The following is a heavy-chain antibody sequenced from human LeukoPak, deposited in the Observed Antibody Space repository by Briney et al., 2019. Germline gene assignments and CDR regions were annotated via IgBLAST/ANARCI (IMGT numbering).Heavy chain of an antibody. V-gene: IGHV1-69*10. D-gene: IGHD3-10*01. CDR2: VIPILNVA. CDR3: WRGAPKYYFGSESRNYFFDH. CDR1: GGTFNSYS. J-gene: IGHJ4*02. Sequence: ASVKVSCKTSGGTFNSYSLSWLRQAPGQRLEWLGGVIPILNVANYSQTFQDRVTITADTSTSVAYMELISLKPDDTAVYYCWRGAPKYYFGSESRNYFFDHWGQGTLVTVSS.